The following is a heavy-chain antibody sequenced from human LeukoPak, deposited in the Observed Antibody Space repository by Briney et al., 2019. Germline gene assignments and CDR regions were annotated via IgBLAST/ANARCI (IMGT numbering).Heavy chain of an antibody. D-gene: IGHD3-3*01. CDR1: GFTFSSYA. Sequence: GGPLRLSCAASGFTFSSYAMSWVRQAPGKGLEWVSAISGSGGSTYYADSVKGRFTISRDNSKNTLYLQMNSLRAEDTAVYYCAKCWIFGVVEGAFDIWGQGTMVTVSS. J-gene: IGHJ3*02. V-gene: IGHV3-23*01. CDR2: ISGSGGST. CDR3: AKCWIFGVVEGAFDI.